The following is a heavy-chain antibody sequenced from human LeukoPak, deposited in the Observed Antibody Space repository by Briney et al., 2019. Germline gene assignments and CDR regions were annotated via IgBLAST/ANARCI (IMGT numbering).Heavy chain of an antibody. CDR1: GFTFSSYG. J-gene: IGHJ4*02. Sequence: GGSLRLSCAASGFTFSSYGMHWVRQAPGKGLEWVAFIRNDGSNKYYADSVKGRFTISRDNSKNTLYLQMNSLRAEDTAVYYCAKDVGYWGQGTLVTVSS. D-gene: IGHD1-26*01. V-gene: IGHV3-30*02. CDR3: AKDVGY. CDR2: IRNDGSNK.